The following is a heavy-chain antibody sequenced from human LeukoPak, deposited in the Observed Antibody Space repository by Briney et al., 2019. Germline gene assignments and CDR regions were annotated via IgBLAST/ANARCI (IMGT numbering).Heavy chain of an antibody. CDR3: ARGPPPYGSGSYYDNWFDP. D-gene: IGHD3-10*01. CDR1: GGSFSGYY. Sequence: PSETLSLTCAVYGGSFSGYYWSWIRQPPGKGLEWIGEINHSGSTNYHPSLKSRVTISVDTSKNQFSLKLSSVTAADTAVYYCARGPPPYGSGSYYDNWFDPWGQGTLVTVSS. V-gene: IGHV4-34*01. CDR2: INHSGST. J-gene: IGHJ5*02.